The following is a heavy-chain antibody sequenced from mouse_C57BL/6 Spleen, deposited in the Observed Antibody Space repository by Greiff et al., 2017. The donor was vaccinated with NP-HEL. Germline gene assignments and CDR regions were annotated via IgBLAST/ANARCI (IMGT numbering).Heavy chain of an antibody. J-gene: IGHJ4*01. CDR3: ARAGYYGSSYDYYAMDY. CDR2: INPNNGGT. Sequence: VQLKQSGPELVKPGASVKIPCKASGYTFTDYNMDWVKQSHGKSLEWIGDINPNNGGTIYNQKFKGKATLTVDKSSSTAYMELRSLTSEDTAVYYCARAGYYGSSYDYYAMDYWGQGTSVTVSS. CDR1: GYTFTDYN. V-gene: IGHV1-18*01. D-gene: IGHD1-1*01.